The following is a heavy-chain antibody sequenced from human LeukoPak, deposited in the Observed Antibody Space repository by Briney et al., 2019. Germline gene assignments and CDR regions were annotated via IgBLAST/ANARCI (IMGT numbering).Heavy chain of an antibody. Sequence: TSETLSLTCTVSGGSVSSHYWNWIRQSPGKGLEWIGHIQYSTSYNPSLESRVTISVDTSKNQFSLKLNSVTAADTAVYYCARDLELGHWGQGILVIVSS. D-gene: IGHD1-26*01. CDR2: IQYST. CDR1: GGSVSSHY. V-gene: IGHV4-59*02. J-gene: IGHJ4*02. CDR3: ARDLELGH.